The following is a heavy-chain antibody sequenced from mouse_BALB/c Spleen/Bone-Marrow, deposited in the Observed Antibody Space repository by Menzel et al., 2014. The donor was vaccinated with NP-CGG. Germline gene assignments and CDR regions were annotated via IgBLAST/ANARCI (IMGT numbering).Heavy chain of an antibody. V-gene: IGHV1-87*01. Sequence: VQLQQSGAELARPGASVKLSCKASGYTFTSYWMQWVKQRPGQGLEWIGTIYPGDGDTRYTQKFKGKATLTADKSSTTAYMQLSSLASEDSAVYYCAGNYYYGSSWSAMDYWGQGTSVTVPS. D-gene: IGHD1-1*01. CDR3: AGNYYYGSSWSAMDY. CDR2: IYPGDGDT. J-gene: IGHJ4*01. CDR1: GYTFTSYW.